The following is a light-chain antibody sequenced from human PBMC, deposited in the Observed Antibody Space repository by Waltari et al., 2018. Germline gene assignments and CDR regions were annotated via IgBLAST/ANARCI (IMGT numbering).Light chain of an antibody. J-gene: IGKJ2*01. V-gene: IGKV3-15*01. CDR2: GAS. Sequence: EIVMTQSPATLSVSPGERVTLYCRASQSVSSNLAWYQQKPGQAPRLLIYGASTRATGIPARFGGGGSGTEFTLTISSLQSEDFAVYYCQQYNNWPLYTFGQGTKLEIK. CDR3: QQYNNWPLYT. CDR1: QSVSSN.